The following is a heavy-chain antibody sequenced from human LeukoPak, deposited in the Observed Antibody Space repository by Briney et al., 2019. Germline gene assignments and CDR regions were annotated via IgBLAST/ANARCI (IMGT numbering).Heavy chain of an antibody. D-gene: IGHD4-17*01. CDR1: GGSISSYY. CDR2: IYYSGST. CDR3: ARQDHGDYDYYFDY. Sequence: PSETLSLTCTVSGGSISSYYWSWIRQPPGKGLEWIGYIYYSGSTNYNPSLKSRVTISVDTSKNQFSLKLSSVTAADTAVYYCARQDHGDYDYYFDYWGQGTLVTVSS. J-gene: IGHJ4*02. V-gene: IGHV4-59*01.